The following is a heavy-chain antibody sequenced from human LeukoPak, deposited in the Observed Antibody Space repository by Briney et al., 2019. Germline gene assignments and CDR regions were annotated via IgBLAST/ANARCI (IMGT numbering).Heavy chain of an antibody. CDR1: GFTFSTYT. J-gene: IGHJ6*02. CDR3: ARSHDNSGYFFYYGLDV. Sequence: KPGGSLRLSCAASGFTFSTYTMNWVRQPPGKGLELVSSISSSSTYIYYADSVKGRFTISRDNAKNSLYLQMNSLRAEDTAVYYCARSHDNSGYFFYYGLDVWGQGTTVTVSS. D-gene: IGHD3-22*01. CDR2: ISSSSTYI. V-gene: IGHV3-21*01.